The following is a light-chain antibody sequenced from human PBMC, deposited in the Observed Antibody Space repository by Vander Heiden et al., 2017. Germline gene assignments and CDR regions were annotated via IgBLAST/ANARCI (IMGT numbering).Light chain of an antibody. CDR3: LQDHIFPWT. V-gene: IGKV1-6*02. J-gene: IGKJ1*01. CDR2: VVS. Sequence: AIQMTQSPFSVSASVGDRVTITCRESQDIGNDLSWYQQKPGKAPKVLISVVSSLQAGVPSRFSGSGFGTDFTLTISSLQPEDFATYFCLQDHIFPWTLGQGTKVEIK. CDR1: QDIGND.